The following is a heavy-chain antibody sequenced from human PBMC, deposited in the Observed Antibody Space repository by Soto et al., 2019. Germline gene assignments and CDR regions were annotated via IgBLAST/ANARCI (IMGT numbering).Heavy chain of an antibody. Sequence: EVQLLESGGGLVQPGGSLRLSCAASGFTFSSYAMSWVRQAPGKGLEWVSAISGSGGSTYYADSVKGRFTISRDNSKNTLYLQMNSLRAEDTAVYYCAKKFERVVSYSPPFDYCGQGTLVTVSS. CDR3: AKKFERVVSYSPPFDY. J-gene: IGHJ4*02. CDR1: GFTFSSYA. CDR2: ISGSGGST. V-gene: IGHV3-23*01. D-gene: IGHD1-26*01.